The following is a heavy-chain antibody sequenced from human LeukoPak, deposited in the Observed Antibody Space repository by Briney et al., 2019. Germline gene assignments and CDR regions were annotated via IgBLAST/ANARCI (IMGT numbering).Heavy chain of an antibody. Sequence: GGSLRLSCAASGFTFSSYWMHWVRQAPGKGLVWVSRINSDGSSTSYADSVKGRFTISRDNAKNTLYLQMNSLRAEDTAVYYCASPAVGSGSEYFDYWGQGTLVTVSS. V-gene: IGHV3-74*01. CDR1: GFTFSSYW. J-gene: IGHJ4*02. CDR3: ASPAVGSGSEYFDY. CDR2: INSDGSST. D-gene: IGHD3-10*01.